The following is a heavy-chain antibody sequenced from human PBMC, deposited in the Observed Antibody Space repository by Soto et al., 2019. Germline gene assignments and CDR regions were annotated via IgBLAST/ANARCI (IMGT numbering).Heavy chain of an antibody. J-gene: IGHJ4*02. CDR1: GVSFNSYD. CDR3: ARGGYSRGWSFDY. D-gene: IGHD6-19*01. V-gene: IGHV3-33*08. Sequence: GGSLRLSCAASGVSFNSYDMHWVRQAPGKGPEWVAIISYDGSNTYYSDSVRGRFTISRDNSKDTLYLQMHSLRADDTAVFHCARGGYSRGWSFDYWGQGTLVTVSS. CDR2: ISYDGSNT.